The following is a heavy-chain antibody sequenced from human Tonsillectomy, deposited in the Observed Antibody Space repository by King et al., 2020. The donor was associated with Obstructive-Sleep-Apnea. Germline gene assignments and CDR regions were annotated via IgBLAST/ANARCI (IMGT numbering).Heavy chain of an antibody. CDR2: IRSKAYGGTT. CDR1: GFTFGDHA. Sequence: VQLVESGGGLVQPGRSLRLSCTASGFTFGDHAMSWFRQAPGKGLEWVGFIRSKAYGGTTEYAASVKGRFTISRDDSKSIAYLQMNSLKTEDTAVYYCTRQLVRGALTYYFDYWGQGTLVTVSS. J-gene: IGHJ4*02. CDR3: TRQLVRGALTYYFDY. D-gene: IGHD3-10*01. V-gene: IGHV3-49*03.